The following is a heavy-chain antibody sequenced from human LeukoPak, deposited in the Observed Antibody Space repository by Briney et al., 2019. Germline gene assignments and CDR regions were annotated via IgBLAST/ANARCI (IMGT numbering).Heavy chain of an antibody. J-gene: IGHJ4*02. V-gene: IGHV1-2*02. Sequence: ASVKVSCKASGYTFTANYIHWVRQAPGQGLEWMGWMNSRSGGTSYGENFRGRVTMTTDTSTSTAYMELRSLRSDDTAVYYCARDRAVWSVATDNFDYWGQGTLVTVSS. D-gene: IGHD3-3*01. CDR3: ARDRAVWSVATDNFDY. CDR2: MNSRSGGT. CDR1: GYTFTANY.